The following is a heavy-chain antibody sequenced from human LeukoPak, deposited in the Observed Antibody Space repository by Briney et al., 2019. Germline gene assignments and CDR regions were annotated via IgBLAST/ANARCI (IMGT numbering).Heavy chain of an antibody. D-gene: IGHD1-1*01. CDR1: GGSFSGYY. Sequence: SETLSLTCAVYGGSFSGYYWSWIRQPPGKGLEWIGEINHSGSTNYNPSLKSRVTISVDTSKNQFSLKLSSVTAADTAVYYCARPNWSSNTAGGMDVWGHGTTVTVSS. CDR2: INHSGST. CDR3: ARPNWSSNTAGGMDV. V-gene: IGHV4-34*01. J-gene: IGHJ6*02.